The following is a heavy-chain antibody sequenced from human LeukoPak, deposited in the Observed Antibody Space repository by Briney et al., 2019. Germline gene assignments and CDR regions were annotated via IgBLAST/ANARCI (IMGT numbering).Heavy chain of an antibody. CDR3: AKDGARTGVRYFDY. CDR1: GFTFSSYS. J-gene: IGHJ4*02. V-gene: IGHV3-21*04. D-gene: IGHD7-27*01. Sequence: GGSLRLSCAASGFTFSSYSMNWVRQAPGKGLEWVSSISSSSSYIYYADSVKGRFTISRDNAKNSLYLQMNSLRAEDTAVYYCAKDGARTGVRYFDYWGQGTLVTVSS. CDR2: ISSSSSYI.